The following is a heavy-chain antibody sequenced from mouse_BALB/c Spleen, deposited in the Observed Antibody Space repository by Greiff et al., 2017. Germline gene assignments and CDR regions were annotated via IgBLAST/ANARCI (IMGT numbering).Heavy chain of an antibody. CDR3: ARGDDR. J-gene: IGHJ3*01. V-gene: IGHV3-2*02. CDR2: ISYSGST. Sequence: EVMLVESGPGLVKPSQSLSLTCTVTGYSITSDYAWNWIRQFPGNKLEWMGYISYSGSTSYNPSLKSRISITRDTSKNQFFLQLNSVTTEDTATYYCARGDDRWGQGTLVTVSA. CDR1: GYSITSDYA.